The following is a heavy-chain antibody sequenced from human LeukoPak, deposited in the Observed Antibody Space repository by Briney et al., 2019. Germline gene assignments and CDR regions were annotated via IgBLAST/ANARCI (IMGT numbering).Heavy chain of an antibody. CDR2: ISSTSSHT. CDR3: ARLRSTQLRYFDVDY. Sequence: PGGSLRLSCEASGFTFSIREMNWVRQAPGKGLEWVSSISSTSSHTYYADSLEGRFTISRDNAKNSLYLQMNSLRAEDTAVYFCARLRSTQLRYFDVDYWGQGTLVTV. CDR1: GFTFSIRE. V-gene: IGHV3-21*01. J-gene: IGHJ4*02. D-gene: IGHD5-24*01.